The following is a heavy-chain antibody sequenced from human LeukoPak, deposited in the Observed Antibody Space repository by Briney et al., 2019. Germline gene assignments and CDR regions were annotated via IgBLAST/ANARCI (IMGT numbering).Heavy chain of an antibody. CDR3: ARRRFVRGPDVVNPFDY. V-gene: IGHV4-34*01. J-gene: IGHJ4*02. D-gene: IGHD2-8*01. CDR2: INHSGST. CDR1: GGSFSGYY. Sequence: PSETLSLTCAVYGGSFSGYYWSWIRQPPGKGLEWIGEINHSGSTNYNPSLKSRVTISVDTSKNQFSLNLSSVTAADTAVYYCARRRFVRGPDVVNPFDYWGQGTLVTVSS.